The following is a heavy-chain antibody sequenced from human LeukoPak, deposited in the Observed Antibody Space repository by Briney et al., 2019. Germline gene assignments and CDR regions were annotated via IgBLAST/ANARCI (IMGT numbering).Heavy chain of an antibody. J-gene: IGHJ4*02. D-gene: IGHD3-3*01. Sequence: SGGPLRLSCAASGFTLSSYWMTWVRQAPGKGPEWVANIERDGSEKIYMASVKGRFTISRDNAKNSLYLKMNSLRAEDTAVYYCARGQSGFDFWGQGTLVTVSS. CDR3: ARGQSGFDF. CDR1: GFTLSSYW. V-gene: IGHV3-7*05. CDR2: IERDGSEK.